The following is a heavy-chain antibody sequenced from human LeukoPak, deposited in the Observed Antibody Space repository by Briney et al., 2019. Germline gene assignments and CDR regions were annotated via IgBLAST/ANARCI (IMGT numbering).Heavy chain of an antibody. J-gene: IGHJ4*02. CDR3: AKALEQETVIALDS. V-gene: IGHV3-23*01. Sequence: GGSLRLSCAASGFTFSTYAMSWVRQAPGKGLEWVSAISGRGGSTYYADSVKGRFTISRDNSKNTLYLQMNSLRAEDTSIYFCAKALEQETVIALDSWGQGTLVTVSS. CDR2: ISGRGGST. CDR1: GFTFSTYA. D-gene: IGHD3-16*02.